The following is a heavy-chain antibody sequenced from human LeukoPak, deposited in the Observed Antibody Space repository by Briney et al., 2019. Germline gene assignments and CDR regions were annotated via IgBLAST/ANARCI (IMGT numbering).Heavy chain of an antibody. CDR2: IRPNSGGT. Sequence: GASVKVTCKASEYTFTGYYIHWVRPAPGQGLDWMGPIRPNSGGTSYAQNFQGRVTMPRDTSISTAYMELSRLRSDDTAVYYCARDGSGNYYYFDYWGQGTLVTVSS. V-gene: IGHV1-2*06. J-gene: IGHJ4*02. D-gene: IGHD3-10*01. CDR3: ARDGSGNYYYFDY. CDR1: EYTFTGYY.